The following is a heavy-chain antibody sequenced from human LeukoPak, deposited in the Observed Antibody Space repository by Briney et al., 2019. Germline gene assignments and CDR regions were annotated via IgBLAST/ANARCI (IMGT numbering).Heavy chain of an antibody. CDR1: GGSMSSSSYY. D-gene: IGHD3-10*02. V-gene: IGHV4-39*07. Sequence: SETLSLTCTVSGGSMSSSSYYWGWIRQPPGKGPEWIGSIYYSGSTYYNPSLKSRVTISVDKSKNQFSLKLSSVTAADTAVYYCARWIWDAAYSPYVRYYGMDVWGQGTTVTVSS. CDR2: IYYSGST. CDR3: ARWIWDAAYSPYVRYYGMDV. J-gene: IGHJ6*02.